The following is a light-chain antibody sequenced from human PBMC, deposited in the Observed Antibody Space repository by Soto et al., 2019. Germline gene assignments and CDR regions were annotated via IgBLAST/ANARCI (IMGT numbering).Light chain of an antibody. J-gene: IGLJ2*01. CDR1: KLGDKY. Sequence: SYELTQPPSVSVSPGQTASITCSGDKLGDKYACWYQQKPCQSPVLVIYQDSKRPSGIPERFSGSNSWNTATLTISGTQAMDEADYYCQAWDSSTVVFGGGTKLTVL. CDR3: QAWDSSTVV. CDR2: QDS. V-gene: IGLV3-1*01.